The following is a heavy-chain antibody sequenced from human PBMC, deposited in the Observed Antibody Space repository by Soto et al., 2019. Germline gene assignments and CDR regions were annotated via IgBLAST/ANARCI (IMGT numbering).Heavy chain of an antibody. CDR1: GYTFTSYG. J-gene: IGHJ4*02. V-gene: IGHV1-18*01. CDR3: ARANVLRYFDWLLLFDY. D-gene: IGHD3-9*01. CDR2: ISAYNGKT. Sequence: ASVKVSCKASGYTFTSYGISWVRQAPGQGLEWMGWISAYNGKTNYAQKLQGRVTMTTDTSTSTAYMELRSLRSDDTAVYYCARANVLRYFDWLLLFDYWGQGTLVTVSS.